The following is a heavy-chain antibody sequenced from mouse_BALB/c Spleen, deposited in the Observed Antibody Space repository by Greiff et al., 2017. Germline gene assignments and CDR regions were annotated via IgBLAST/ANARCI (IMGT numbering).Heavy chain of an antibody. V-gene: IGHV1S81*02. CDR2: INPSNGGT. J-gene: IGHJ4*01. CDR3: TRGDYVGAMDY. Sequence: VQLQQPGAELVKPGASVKLSCKASGYTFTSYYMYWVKQRPGQGLEWIGGINPSNGGTNFNEKFKSKATLTVDKSSSTAYMQLSSLTSEDSAVYYCTRGDYVGAMDYWGQGTSVTVSS. D-gene: IGHD1-1*01. CDR1: GYTFTSYY.